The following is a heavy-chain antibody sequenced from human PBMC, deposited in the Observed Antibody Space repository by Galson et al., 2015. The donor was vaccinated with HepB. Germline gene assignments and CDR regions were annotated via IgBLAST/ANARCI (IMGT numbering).Heavy chain of an antibody. CDR1: GGTFSSYA. Sequence: SVKVSCKASGGTFSSYAISWVRQAPGQGLEWRGGIIPIFGTANYAQKFQGRVTITADESTSTAYMELSSLRSEDTAVYYCASLYYDILTGYRPPTYGMDVWGQGTTVTVSS. CDR3: ASLYYDILTGYRPPTYGMDV. V-gene: IGHV1-69*13. D-gene: IGHD3-9*01. CDR2: IIPIFGTA. J-gene: IGHJ6*02.